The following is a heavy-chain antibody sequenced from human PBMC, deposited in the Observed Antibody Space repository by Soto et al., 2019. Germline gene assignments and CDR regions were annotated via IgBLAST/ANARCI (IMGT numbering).Heavy chain of an antibody. Sequence: PVGSLRLSCASSVFTFSTYAMSWVRHSPGKGLEWVSAISGSGGSTYYPDSVKGRFTISRDNSKNTLYLQMNSLRAEDTAVYYCAKVDSNTFRVYGMDVWGQGTTVIVSS. V-gene: IGHV3-23*01. CDR1: VFTFSTYA. CDR3: AKVDSNTFRVYGMDV. J-gene: IGHJ6*01. D-gene: IGHD2-2*03. CDR2: ISGSGGST.